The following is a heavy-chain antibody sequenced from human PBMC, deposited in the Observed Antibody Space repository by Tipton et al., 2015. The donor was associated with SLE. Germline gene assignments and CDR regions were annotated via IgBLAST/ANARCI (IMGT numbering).Heavy chain of an antibody. D-gene: IGHD3-10*01. CDR3: ARDRSSSYDAFDI. J-gene: IGHJ3*02. V-gene: IGHV3-9*01. CDR1: GFTFDDYA. CDR2: ISWNSGSI. Sequence: SLRLSCAASGFTFDDYAMHWVRQAPGKGLEWVSGISWNSGSIGYADSVKGRFTISRDNAKNSLYLQMNSLRAEDTALYYCARDRSSSYDAFDIWGQGTMVTVSS.